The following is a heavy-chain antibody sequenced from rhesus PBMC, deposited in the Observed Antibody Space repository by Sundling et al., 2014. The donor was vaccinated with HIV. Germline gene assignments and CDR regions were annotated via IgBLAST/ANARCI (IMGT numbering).Heavy chain of an antibody. V-gene: IGHV4-106*01. CDR3: ARTGPWTGFYSFDY. CDR1: GGSISGGYG. J-gene: IGHJ4*01. D-gene: IGHD3-3*01. Sequence: QVKLQQWGEGLVKPSETLSLTCAVAGGSISGGYGWSWIRQPPGKGLEWVGYIYGSGGDTYYNPSLKSRVTISTDTSKNHLSLKLSSVTAADTAVYYCARTGPWTGFYSFDYWGQGVLVTVSS. CDR2: IYGSGGDT.